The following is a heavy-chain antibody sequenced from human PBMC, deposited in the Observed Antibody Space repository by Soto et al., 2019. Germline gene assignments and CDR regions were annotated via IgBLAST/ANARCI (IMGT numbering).Heavy chain of an antibody. V-gene: IGHV1-18*01. CDR3: ARVRYHDSSGLPIPDY. CDR2: ISAYNGNT. Sequence: ASVKVSCKASGYTFTSYGISWVRQAPGQGLEWMGWISAYNGNTNYAQKLQGRVTMTTDTSTSTAYMELRSLRSDDTAVYYCARVRYHDSSGLPIPDYWGQGTLVTVSS. D-gene: IGHD3-22*01. CDR1: GYTFTSYG. J-gene: IGHJ4*02.